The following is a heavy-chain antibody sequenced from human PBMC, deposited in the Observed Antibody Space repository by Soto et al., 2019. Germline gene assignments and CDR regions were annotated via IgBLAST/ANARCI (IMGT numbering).Heavy chain of an antibody. CDR1: GGTFSSYA. D-gene: IGHD3-16*02. CDR2: IIPIFGTA. J-gene: IGHJ4*02. Sequence: GASVKVSCKASGGTFSSYAISWVRQAPGQGLEWMGGIIPIFGTANYAQKFQGRVTIAADESTSTAYMELSSLRSEDTAVYYCASAYRIAPSDYWGQGTLVTVSS. V-gene: IGHV1-69*13. CDR3: ASAYRIAPSDY.